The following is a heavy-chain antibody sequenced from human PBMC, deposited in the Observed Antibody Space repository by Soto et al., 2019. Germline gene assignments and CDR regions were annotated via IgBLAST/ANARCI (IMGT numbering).Heavy chain of an antibody. CDR1: GFTCSSYA. CDR2: ISGSGGST. J-gene: IGHJ2*01. V-gene: IGHV3-23*01. Sequence: EVQLLESGGGLVQPGGSLRLSCAASGFTCSSYAMSWVRQAPGKGLEWVSAISGSGGSTYYADSVKGRFTISRDNSKNTLYLQMNSLRAEDTAVYYCAKDQSDLHWYFDLWGRGTLVTVSS. CDR3: AKDQSDLHWYFDL.